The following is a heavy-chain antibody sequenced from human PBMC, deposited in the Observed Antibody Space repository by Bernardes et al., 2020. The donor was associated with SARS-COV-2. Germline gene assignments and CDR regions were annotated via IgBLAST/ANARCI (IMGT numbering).Heavy chain of an antibody. D-gene: IGHD2-21*01. Sequence: SETLSLTCTVSGVSISSYYWSWIRQPPGKGLEWIGYIYHSGSTNYNPSLKSRVTISVDTSKNQFSLKLNSVTAADTAMYYCASGNTLFTWGQGTLVTVSS. J-gene: IGHJ5*02. CDR3: ASGNTLFT. CDR2: IYHSGST. CDR1: GVSISSYY. V-gene: IGHV4-59*01.